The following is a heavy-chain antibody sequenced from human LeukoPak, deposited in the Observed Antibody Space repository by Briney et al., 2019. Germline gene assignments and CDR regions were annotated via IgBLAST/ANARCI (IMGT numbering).Heavy chain of an antibody. J-gene: IGHJ4*02. CDR1: GFTFSAFA. Sequence: GGSLRLSCAASGFTFSAFAMSWVRQDPGRGLEWVSSITGAGDTTFYPESVKGRFTISRDNSKNTLYLQMNSLRVEDTALYFCVRDRNYYEALQRSYWGQGTLVTVSS. CDR3: VRDRNYYEALQRSY. CDR2: ITGAGDTT. V-gene: IGHV3-23*01. D-gene: IGHD3-3*01.